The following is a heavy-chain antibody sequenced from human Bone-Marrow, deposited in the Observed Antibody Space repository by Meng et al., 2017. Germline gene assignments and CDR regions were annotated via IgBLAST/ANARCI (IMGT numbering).Heavy chain of an antibody. Sequence: GESLKISCVASGFTFSDYWMSWVRQAPGEGLEWVANMKQDGSEKNYMDSVKGRFTISRDNAKNSLYLQMNSLRAEDTAVYYCARDYYGSGKVHGMDVWGLGTTVTVSS. V-gene: IGHV3-7*01. J-gene: IGHJ6*02. CDR3: ARDYYGSGKVHGMDV. D-gene: IGHD3-10*01. CDR1: GFTFSDYW. CDR2: MKQDGSEK.